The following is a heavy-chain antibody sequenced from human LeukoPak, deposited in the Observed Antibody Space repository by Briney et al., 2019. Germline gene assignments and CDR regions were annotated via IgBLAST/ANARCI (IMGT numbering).Heavy chain of an antibody. V-gene: IGHV4-34*01. D-gene: IGHD3-22*01. CDR1: GGSFSGYY. J-gene: IGHJ6*03. Sequence: SETLSLTCAVYGGSFSGYYWTWIRQAPGKGLEWIGEINPSGRICYKPSLKSRLTISVGASKNQFSLNLRSLTAADTAVCYCARGRQEVSMIVVVMTAVSYYLDVWGKGTTVTVS. CDR2: INPSGRI. CDR3: ARGRQEVSMIVVVMTAVSYYLDV.